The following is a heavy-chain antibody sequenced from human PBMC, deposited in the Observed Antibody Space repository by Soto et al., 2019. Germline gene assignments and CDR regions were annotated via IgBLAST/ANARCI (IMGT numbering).Heavy chain of an antibody. V-gene: IGHV3-23*01. D-gene: IGHD3-16*01. Sequence: GGSLRLSCAASGFTFSSYAMSWVRQAPGKGLEWVSAISGSGGSTYYADSVKGRFTISRDNSKNTLYLQMNSLRAEDTAVYYCAKSNDYIWEPAGTEAFDIWGQGTMVTVSS. CDR1: GFTFSSYA. CDR3: AKSNDYIWEPAGTEAFDI. J-gene: IGHJ3*02. CDR2: ISGSGGST.